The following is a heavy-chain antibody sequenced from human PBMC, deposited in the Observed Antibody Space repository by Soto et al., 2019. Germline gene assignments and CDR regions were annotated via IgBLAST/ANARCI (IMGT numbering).Heavy chain of an antibody. CDR1: GDTFSTYT. Sequence: QVQLVQSGAEVKKPGSSVKVSCKASGDTFSTYTITWVRQSPGQGLEWMGGIIPRSGTSNYAQKFQGRVTITADESTSTAYMELSSLRSEDTAVYYCEREGLVLAPSNVKSDHYYYAMDVWGQGTTVTVSS. J-gene: IGHJ6*02. CDR3: EREGLVLAPSNVKSDHYYYAMDV. CDR2: IIPRSGTS. D-gene: IGHD3-3*02. V-gene: IGHV1-69*12.